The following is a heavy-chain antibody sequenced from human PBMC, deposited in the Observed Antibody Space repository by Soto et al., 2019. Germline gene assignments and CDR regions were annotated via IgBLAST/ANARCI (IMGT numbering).Heavy chain of an antibody. J-gene: IGHJ6*02. CDR1: GFTFSNAW. Sequence: EVQLVESGGGLVKPGGSLRLSCAASGFTFSNAWMSWVRQAPGKGLEWVGRIKSKTDGGTTDYAAPVKGRFTISRDDSKNKLYLQMNSLKTEDTAVYYCTSPLNGIITIFGVVSRNSACYYGMDVWGQGTTVTVSS. CDR2: IKSKTDGGTT. V-gene: IGHV3-15*01. D-gene: IGHD3-3*01. CDR3: TSPLNGIITIFGVVSRNSACYYGMDV.